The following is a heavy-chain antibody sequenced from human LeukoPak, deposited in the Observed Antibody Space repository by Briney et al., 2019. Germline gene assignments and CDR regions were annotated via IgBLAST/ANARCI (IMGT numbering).Heavy chain of an antibody. CDR1: GGSFSGYY. Sequence: SETLSLTCAVYGGSFSGYYWSWIRQPPGKGLEWIGEINHSGRTNYNPSPKSQVTISVDTSKNQFSLKLSSATDADTAVYYCARGPQNRLVVRYFDWLSSPRFDYWGQGTLVTVSS. CDR2: INHSGRT. D-gene: IGHD3-9*01. J-gene: IGHJ4*02. CDR3: ARGPQNRLVVRYFDWLSSPRFDY. V-gene: IGHV4-34*01.